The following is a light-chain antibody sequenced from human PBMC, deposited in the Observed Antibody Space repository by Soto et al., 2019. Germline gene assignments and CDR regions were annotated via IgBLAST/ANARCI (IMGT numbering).Light chain of an antibody. CDR2: QVS. J-gene: IGKJ1*01. CDR1: QSLVYTDGSTS. V-gene: IGKV2-30*01. Sequence: DAVLTQSPLSLPVTLGQPASISCRSSQSLVYTDGSTSLSWFQLRPGQSPRRLIYQVSNRDAGVPYRFSGSGSGTDFTLKISRVEAEDVGDYYCMQGSHWPWTLGQGTKVEI. CDR3: MQGSHWPWT.